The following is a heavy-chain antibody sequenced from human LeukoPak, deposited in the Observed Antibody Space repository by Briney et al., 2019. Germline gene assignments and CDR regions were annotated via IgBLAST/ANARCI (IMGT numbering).Heavy chain of an antibody. D-gene: IGHD3-22*01. Sequence: ASVKVSCKASGYTFTGYYMHWVRQAPGQGLEWMGGIIPIFGTANYAQKFQGRVTITTDESTSTAYMELSSLRSEDTAVYYCARVDLYYYDSIELYNWFDPWGQGTLVTVSS. J-gene: IGHJ5*02. CDR2: IIPIFGTA. V-gene: IGHV1-69*05. CDR1: GYTFTGYY. CDR3: ARVDLYYYDSIELYNWFDP.